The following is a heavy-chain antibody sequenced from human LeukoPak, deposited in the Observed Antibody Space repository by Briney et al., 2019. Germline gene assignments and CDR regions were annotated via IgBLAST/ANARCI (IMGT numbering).Heavy chain of an antibody. CDR1: GDSLSRYY. J-gene: IGHJ6*03. V-gene: IGHV4-4*09. D-gene: IGHD2-2*01. CDR3: ARQEVVPAAMWGYYYYYMDV. Sequence: SETLSLTCTLSGDSLSRYYWSWIRQPPGEGLEWIGYIYSRGSTNYNPSLKSRVTIPVDTSTTQFSLKLSSGTAANTAVYYCARQEVVPAAMWGYYYYYMDVWGKGTTVTASS. CDR2: IYSRGST.